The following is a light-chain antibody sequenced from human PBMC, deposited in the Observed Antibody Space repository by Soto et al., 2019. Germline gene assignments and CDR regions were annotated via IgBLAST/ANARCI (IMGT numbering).Light chain of an antibody. CDR1: QSVLYSSNNKNY. Sequence: DIVMTQSPDSLAVSLGERATINCKSSQSVLYSSNNKNYLAWYQQKPGQPPKLLIYWASTRESGVPDRFSGSGSGTDFTLTIGSLQADDVAVYYCQQYYSTPPTFGQGTKVEIK. CDR2: WAS. V-gene: IGKV4-1*01. J-gene: IGKJ1*01. CDR3: QQYYSTPPT.